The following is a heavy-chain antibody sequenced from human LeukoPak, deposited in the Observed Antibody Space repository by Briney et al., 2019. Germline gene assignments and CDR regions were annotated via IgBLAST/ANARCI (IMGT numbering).Heavy chain of an antibody. CDR2: ISAYNGNT. CDR3: ARDLRYCSSTSCYYGGDY. Sequence: ASVKVSCKASGYTFTSYGISWVRQAPGQGLEWMGWISAYNGNTNYAQKLQGRVTMTTDTSTSTAYMELRRLRSDDTAVYYCARDLRYCSSTSCYYGGDYWGQGTLVTVSS. V-gene: IGHV1-18*01. D-gene: IGHD2-2*01. J-gene: IGHJ4*02. CDR1: GYTFTSYG.